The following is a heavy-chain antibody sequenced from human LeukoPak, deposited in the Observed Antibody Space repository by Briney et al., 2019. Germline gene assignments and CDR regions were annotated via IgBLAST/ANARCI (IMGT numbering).Heavy chain of an antibody. CDR2: IYYSGST. Sequence: SESLSLTCTVSGGSISSYYWSWIRQPPGKGLEWIGYIYYSGSTNYNPSLMSRVTISVDTSKNQFSLKLSSVTAADTAVYYCARGPDSNYDWFDPWGQGTLVTVSS. V-gene: IGHV4-59*08. D-gene: IGHD4-11*01. J-gene: IGHJ5*02. CDR3: ARGPDSNYDWFDP. CDR1: GGSISSYY.